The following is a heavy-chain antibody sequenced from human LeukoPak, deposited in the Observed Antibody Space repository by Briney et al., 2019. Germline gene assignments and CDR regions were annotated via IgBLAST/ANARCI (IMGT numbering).Heavy chain of an antibody. J-gene: IGHJ4*02. CDR1: GYTFTTYS. V-gene: IGHV1-18*01. CDR2: IIIYNDNT. D-gene: IGHD5-18*01. Sequence: ASMKVSRKSSGYTFTTYSITWVRQPPAQGLEWMGWIIIYNDNTNYAQKLQGRVTMTTDTSTSPAYMELRSLRSDDTAMYYCARDRMDTGTYFDYWGQGTLVTVSS. CDR3: ARDRMDTGTYFDY.